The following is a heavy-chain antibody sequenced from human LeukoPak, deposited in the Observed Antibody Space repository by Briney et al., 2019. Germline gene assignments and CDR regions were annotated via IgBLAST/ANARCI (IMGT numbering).Heavy chain of an antibody. Sequence: KPSETLSLTCIVSGVSISNYYWNWIRQPPGKGLEWIGYNYFSGNTNSNPSLKSRVTISIDTSKNQFSLKLNSVTAADTAVYYCAREASPDAFDIWGQGTEVTVSS. CDR3: AREASPDAFDI. CDR2: NYFSGNT. CDR1: GVSISNYY. J-gene: IGHJ3*02. V-gene: IGHV4-59*01.